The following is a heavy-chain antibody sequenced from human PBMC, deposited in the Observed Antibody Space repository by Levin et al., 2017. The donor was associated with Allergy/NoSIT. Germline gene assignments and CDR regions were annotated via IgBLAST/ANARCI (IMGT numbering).Heavy chain of an antibody. CDR1: GFTFSSYG. CDR2: ISYDGSNK. V-gene: IGHV3-30*18. J-gene: IGHJ4*02. Sequence: GGSLRLSCAASGFTFSSYGMHWVRQAPGKGLEWVAVISYDGSNKYYADSVKGRFTISRDNSKNTLYLQMNSLRAEDTAVYYCAKLGQLTVVYWGQGTLVTVSS. CDR3: AKLGQLTVVY. D-gene: IGHD3-22*01.